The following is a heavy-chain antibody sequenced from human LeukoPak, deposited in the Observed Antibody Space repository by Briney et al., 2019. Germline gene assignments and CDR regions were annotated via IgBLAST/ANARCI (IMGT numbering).Heavy chain of an antibody. D-gene: IGHD2-15*01. J-gene: IGHJ6*02. CDR3: ARRVDYYYGMDV. CDR1: GGSISDYY. V-gene: IGHV4-59*08. CDR2: ISYSGNT. Sequence: SETLSLTCTVSGGSISDYYWSWIRQPPGKGLEWIGYISYSGNTNYNPSLRSRVIMSVDTSKSQFSLKLSSATAADTAVYYCARRVDYYYGMDVWGQGTTVTVSS.